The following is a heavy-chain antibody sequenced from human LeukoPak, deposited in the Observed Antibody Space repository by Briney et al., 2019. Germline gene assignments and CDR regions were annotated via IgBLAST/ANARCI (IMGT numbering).Heavy chain of an antibody. CDR2: ISDVVSHT. V-gene: IGHV3-23*01. CDR3: AKDNYGGVYAS. J-gene: IGHJ5*02. CDR1: GFTFRNFG. Sequence: PGGSLRLSCAASGFTFRNFGMSWIRQAPGKGLEWVAHISDVVSHTFYADSAKGRFIIPRDNSNNRVFLQMNSLRPEDTALYYCAKDNYGGVYASWGQGTLVTVSS. D-gene: IGHD3-16*01.